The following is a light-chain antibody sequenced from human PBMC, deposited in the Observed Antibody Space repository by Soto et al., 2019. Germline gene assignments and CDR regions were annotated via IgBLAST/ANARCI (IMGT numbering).Light chain of an antibody. J-gene: IGKJ4*01. CDR3: QQSYSTPLT. CDR1: QDIGSY. V-gene: IGKV1-9*01. CDR2: TAS. Sequence: DIQLTQSPAFLSASVGDRVSITCRASQDIGSYLAWYQQKSGKAPKLLIHTASTLQTGVPFRFSGSGSGTEFTLTISSLQPGDFATYYCQQSYSTPLTFGGGTKVDIK.